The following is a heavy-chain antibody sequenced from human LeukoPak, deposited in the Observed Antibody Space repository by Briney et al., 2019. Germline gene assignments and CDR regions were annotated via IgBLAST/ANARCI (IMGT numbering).Heavy chain of an antibody. CDR1: GFTVSSNY. CDR2: IYSGGAT. D-gene: IGHD3-10*01. J-gene: IGHJ4*02. V-gene: IGHV3-53*01. Sequence: PGGSLRLSCAASGFTVSSNYMSWVRQAPGKGLEWVSVIYSGGATYYTDSVKGRFTISRDNSKNTLYLQMNSLRAEDTAVYYCARGSYDSGSYYKGPLYYFDYWGQGTLVTVSS. CDR3: ARGSYDSGSYYKGPLYYFDY.